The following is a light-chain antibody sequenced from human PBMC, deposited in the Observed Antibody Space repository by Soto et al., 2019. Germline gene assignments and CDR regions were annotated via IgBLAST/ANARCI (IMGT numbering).Light chain of an antibody. CDR1: QRVDDSH. V-gene: IGKV3-20*01. Sequence: EIVLTQSPGTLSLSPGERATLSCRASQRVDDSHLAWYQLRPGQAPRLLIYGASTRATGIPDRFSGSGSGTDFSLTIRGLKPEDFAVYYCQQYSYWPLTFGGGTKVDIK. J-gene: IGKJ4*01. CDR3: QQYSYWPLT. CDR2: GAS.